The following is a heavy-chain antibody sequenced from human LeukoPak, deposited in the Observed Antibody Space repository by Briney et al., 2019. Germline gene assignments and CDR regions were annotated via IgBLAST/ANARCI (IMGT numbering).Heavy chain of an antibody. CDR1: GSSFTSYW. CDR3: ARHRGAVVPAAMIDY. V-gene: IGHV5-51*01. J-gene: IGHJ4*02. CDR2: IYPGDSDT. Sequence: GESLKISCKGSGSSFTSYWIGWVRQMPGKGLEWMGIIYPGDSDTRYSPSFQGQVTISADKSISTAHLQWSSLKASDTAMYYCARHRGAVVPAAMIDYWGQGTLVTVSS. D-gene: IGHD2-2*01.